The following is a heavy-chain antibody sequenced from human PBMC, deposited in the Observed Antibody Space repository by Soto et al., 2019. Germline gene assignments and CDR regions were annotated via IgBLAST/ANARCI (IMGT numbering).Heavy chain of an antibody. CDR1: GFTFSDHY. V-gene: IGHV3-72*01. Sequence: EVQLVESGGGLVQPGGSLRLSCAASGFTFSDHYMDWVRQAPGKGLEWVGRIRNKVNSYTTEYAASVKGRFTMSRDDLQKSLYLQMNTLNTEDTAVYYCVRAGVTVTPFYFDYWGQGTLVAVSS. CDR2: IRNKVNSYTT. D-gene: IGHD4-17*01. CDR3: VRAGVTVTPFYFDY. J-gene: IGHJ4*02.